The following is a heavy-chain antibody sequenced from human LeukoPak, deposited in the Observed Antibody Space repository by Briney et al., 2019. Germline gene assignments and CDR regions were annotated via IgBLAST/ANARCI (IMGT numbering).Heavy chain of an antibody. Sequence: ASVKVSCKGSGYTFTSYAMHWVRQAPGQRLEWMGWINAGNGNTKYSQKFQGRVTITRDTSASTAYMELNSLISDDTAVYYCARGMGSGTYRRFDFWGQGTLVTVSS. V-gene: IGHV1-3*01. D-gene: IGHD3-10*01. CDR1: GYTFTSYA. J-gene: IGHJ4*02. CDR2: INAGNGNT. CDR3: ARGMGSGTYRRFDF.